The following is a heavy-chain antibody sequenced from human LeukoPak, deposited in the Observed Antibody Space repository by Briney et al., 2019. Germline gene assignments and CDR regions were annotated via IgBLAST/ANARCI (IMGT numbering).Heavy chain of an antibody. V-gene: IGHV1-69*05. CDR1: GGTFSSYA. J-gene: IGHJ4*02. CDR3: ARGLGGRYCSGGSCYSDPFDY. Sequence: SVKVSCKASGGTFSSYAISWVRQAPGQGLEWMGRIIPIFGTANCAQKFQGRVTITTDESTSTAYMELSSLRSEDTAVYYCARGLGGRYCSGGSCYSDPFDYWGQGTLVTVSS. CDR2: IIPIFGTA. D-gene: IGHD2-15*01.